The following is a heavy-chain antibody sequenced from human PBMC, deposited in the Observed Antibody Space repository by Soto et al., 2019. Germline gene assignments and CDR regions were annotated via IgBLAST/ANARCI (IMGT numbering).Heavy chain of an antibody. J-gene: IGHJ6*02. CDR1: GGTFSSYA. CDR2: IIPIFGTA. D-gene: IGHD2-15*01. Sequence: QVQLVQSGAEVKKPGSSVKVSCKASGGTFSSYAISWVRQAPGQGLEWMGGIIPIFGTANYAQKFQGRVTITADESTSTAYMELSSLSSEDTAVYYCARGEGIVVVVAANDYYGMDVWGQGTTVTVSS. CDR3: ARGEGIVVVVAANDYYGMDV. V-gene: IGHV1-69*12.